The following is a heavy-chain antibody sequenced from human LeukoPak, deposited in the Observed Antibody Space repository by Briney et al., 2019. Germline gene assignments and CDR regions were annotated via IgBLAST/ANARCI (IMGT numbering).Heavy chain of an antibody. Sequence: SETLSLTCTVSGGSISSHYWSWIRQPPGKGLEWIGYIYYSGSTNYNPSLKSRVTISVDTSKNQFSLKLSSVTAADTAVYYCASVIDPRIEMDYNWVYFDYWGQGTLVTVSS. CDR1: GGSISSHY. J-gene: IGHJ4*02. V-gene: IGHV4-59*11. D-gene: IGHD5-24*01. CDR3: ASVIDPRIEMDYNWVYFDY. CDR2: IYYSGST.